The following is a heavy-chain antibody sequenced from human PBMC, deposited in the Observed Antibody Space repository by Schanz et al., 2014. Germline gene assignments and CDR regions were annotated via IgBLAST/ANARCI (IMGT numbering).Heavy chain of an antibody. J-gene: IGHJ4*02. D-gene: IGHD3-10*01. V-gene: IGHV3-33*01. CDR3: ARVGWFGELLKGFFDY. CDR2: IWYDGSKT. CDR1: GFSFDKYG. Sequence: QVQLVESGGGVVQPGRSLRLSCAASGFSFDKYGMHWVRQAPGKGLEWVGVIWYDGSKTYYADSVKGRFTISRDNAKNTLYLQMNSPRAEDTAVYYCARVGWFGELLKGFFDYWGQGTLVTVSS.